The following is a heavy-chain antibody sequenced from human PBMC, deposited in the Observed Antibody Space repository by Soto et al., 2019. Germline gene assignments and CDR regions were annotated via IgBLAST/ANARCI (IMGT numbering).Heavy chain of an antibody. Sequence: QVQLQQWGAGLLKPSETLSLTCAVYGGSFSGYYWNWIRQPPGKGLEWIGEINHSGSTNYNPSLKSRVTIPLDTSKTPFSLKLSSVTAADTAVYYCASGWGRIFDYWGQGTLVTVSS. CDR2: INHSGST. D-gene: IGHD7-27*01. CDR3: ASGWGRIFDY. J-gene: IGHJ4*02. CDR1: GGSFSGYY. V-gene: IGHV4-34*01.